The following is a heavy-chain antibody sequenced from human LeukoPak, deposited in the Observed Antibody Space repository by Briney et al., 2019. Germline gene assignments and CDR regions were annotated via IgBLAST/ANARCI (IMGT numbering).Heavy chain of an antibody. CDR3: ARGLVGAATSYFDY. J-gene: IGHJ4*02. D-gene: IGHD1-26*01. Sequence: GGSLRLSCAVSGFTFSSYATHWVRQAPGKGLEWVAVITYDGSNEYYADSVKGRFTISRDNSKNTLYLQMNSLRAEDTAVYFCARGLVGAATSYFDYWGQGTLVTVSS. CDR2: ITYDGSNE. V-gene: IGHV3-30-3*01. CDR1: GFTFSSYA.